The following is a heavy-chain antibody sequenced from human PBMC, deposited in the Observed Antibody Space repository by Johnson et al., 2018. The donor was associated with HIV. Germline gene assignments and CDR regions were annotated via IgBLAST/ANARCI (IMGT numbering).Heavy chain of an antibody. CDR2: IKQDGSEK. CDR1: GFTFSSYW. V-gene: IGHV3-7*01. Sequence: EQLVESGGGVVQPGGSLRLSCAASGFTFSSYWMNWVRQAPGKGLEWVANIKQDGSEKYYVDSVKGRFTISRDNAKNSVYLQMNSLRVADTAIYYCARGGSTAGFDIWGQVTMVTVSS. J-gene: IGHJ3*02. CDR3: ARGGSTAGFDI. D-gene: IGHD6-19*01.